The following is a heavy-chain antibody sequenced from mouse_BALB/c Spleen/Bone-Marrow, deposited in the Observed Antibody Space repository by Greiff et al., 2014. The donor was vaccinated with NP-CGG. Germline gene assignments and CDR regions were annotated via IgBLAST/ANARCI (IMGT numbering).Heavy chain of an antibody. CDR2: IDPANGNT. CDR1: GFNIKDTY. Sequence: VQLQQSGAELVKPGASVKLSCTASGFNIKDTYMHWVKQRPEQGLERIGRIDPANGNTKYDPKFQGKVTITADTSSNTAYLQLSSLTSEDTAVYYCASYYYGSAWFAYWGQGTLVTVSA. V-gene: IGHV14-3*02. CDR3: ASYYYGSAWFAY. D-gene: IGHD1-1*01. J-gene: IGHJ3*01.